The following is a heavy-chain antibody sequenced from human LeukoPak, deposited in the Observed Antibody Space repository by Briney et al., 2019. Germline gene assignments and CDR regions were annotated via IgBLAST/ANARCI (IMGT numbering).Heavy chain of an antibody. CDR2: INHSGST. J-gene: IGHJ4*02. CDR3: ARSRQAPFDY. Sequence: SETLSRTCAVYGGSFSGYYWSWIRQPPGKGLEWIGEINHSGSTNYNPSLKSRVTISVDTSKNQFSLKLSSVTAADTAVYYCARSRQAPFDYWGQGTLVTVSS. CDR1: GGSFSGYY. V-gene: IGHV4-34*01.